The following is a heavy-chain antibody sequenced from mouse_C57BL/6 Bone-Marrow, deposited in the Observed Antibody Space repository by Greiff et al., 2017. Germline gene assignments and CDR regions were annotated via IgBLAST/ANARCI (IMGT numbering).Heavy chain of an antibody. V-gene: IGHV1-55*01. CDR2: IYPGSGST. J-gene: IGHJ1*03. CDR3: AREDGYFPYWYFDV. CDR1: GYTFTSYW. D-gene: IGHD2-3*01. Sequence: QVQLQQPGAELVKPGASVKMSCKASGYTFTSYWITWVKQRPGQGLEWIGDIYPGSGSTNYNEKFKSKATLPVDTSSSTAYMQLSSLTSEDSAVYYSAREDGYFPYWYFDVWGTGTTVTVSS.